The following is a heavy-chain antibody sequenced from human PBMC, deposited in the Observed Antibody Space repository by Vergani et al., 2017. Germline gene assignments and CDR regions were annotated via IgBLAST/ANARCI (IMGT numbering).Heavy chain of an antibody. CDR3: ARGGYYYDSSGYYDANVDY. Sequence: QLVRSGAEVKKPGSSVKFSCKPSGVTFSSYAISWVRRAPGQGLGWMGRIIPIFGTTNYAQKFQGRVTITADESTSTAYMELSSLRSEDTAVYYCARGGYYYDSSGYYDANVDYWGQGTLVTVSS. V-gene: IGHV1-69*15. J-gene: IGHJ4*02. CDR2: IIPIFGTT. D-gene: IGHD3-22*01. CDR1: GVTFSSYA.